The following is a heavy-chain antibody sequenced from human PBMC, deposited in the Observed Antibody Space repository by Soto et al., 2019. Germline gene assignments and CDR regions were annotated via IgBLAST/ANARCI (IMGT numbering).Heavy chain of an antibody. CDR3: ARDQTGPMVRGGGFYYYGMDV. V-gene: IGHV4-31*03. CDR1: GGSISSGGYY. Sequence: SETLSLTCTVSGGSISSGGYYWSWIRQHPGKGLEWIGYIYYSGSTYYNPSLKSRVTISVDTSKNQFSLKLSSVTAADTAVYYCARDQTGPMVRGGGFYYYGMDVWGQGTTVTVSS. CDR2: IYYSGST. D-gene: IGHD3-10*01. J-gene: IGHJ6*02.